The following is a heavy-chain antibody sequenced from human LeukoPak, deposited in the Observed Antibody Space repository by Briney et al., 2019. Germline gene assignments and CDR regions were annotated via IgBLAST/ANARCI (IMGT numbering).Heavy chain of an antibody. CDR3: ASIYSSGWFDYFDY. V-gene: IGHV1-2*02. D-gene: IGHD6-19*01. J-gene: IGHJ4*02. CDR1: GYTLTGYY. CDR2: INPNSGGT. Sequence: ASVKVSCKASGYTLTGYYMHWVRQAPGQGLEWMGWINPNSGGTNYAQKFQGRVTMTRDTSISTAYMELSRLRSDDTAVYYCASIYSSGWFDYFDYWGQGTLVTVSS.